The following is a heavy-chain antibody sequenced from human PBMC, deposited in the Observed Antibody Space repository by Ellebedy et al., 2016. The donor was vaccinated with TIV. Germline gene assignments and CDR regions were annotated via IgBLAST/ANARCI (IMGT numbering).Heavy chain of an antibody. CDR1: GFTFSAYE. Sequence: GGSLRLXXAASGFTFSAYEVHWVSQAPGKGLEWVAVMSPGGNIKIYTDSVKGRFTISRDNSKKTLALQMNSLRPEDTAVYYCARDFLLGSPDYFYYWGRGTLVTVSS. J-gene: IGHJ4*02. V-gene: IGHV3-30-3*01. CDR2: MSPGGNIK. D-gene: IGHD3-10*01. CDR3: ARDFLLGSPDYFYY.